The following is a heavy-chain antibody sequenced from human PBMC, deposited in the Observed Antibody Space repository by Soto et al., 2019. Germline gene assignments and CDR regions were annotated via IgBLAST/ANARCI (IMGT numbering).Heavy chain of an antibody. Sequence: QVQLQESGPRLVKPSATLSLTCTVSGGSITSSYWSWIRRPPGKGLEWIAYIYDTGISGYTPSTSYNPSLKSRVTMSLDTSKSQFSLKLTSVTAADTGVYYCARGEDAFFYYGLDVWGQGITVTVSS. J-gene: IGHJ6*02. V-gene: IGHV4-59*01. CDR2: IYDTGISGYTPST. CDR1: GGSITSSY. CDR3: ARGEDAFFYYGLDV.